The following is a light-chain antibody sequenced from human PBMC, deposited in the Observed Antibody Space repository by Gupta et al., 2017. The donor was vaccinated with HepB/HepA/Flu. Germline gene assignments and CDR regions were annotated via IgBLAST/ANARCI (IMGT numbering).Light chain of an antibody. CDR2: AAS. J-gene: IGKJ1*01. CDR1: QTISSY. V-gene: IGKV1-39*01. CDR3: QQSYSTPRT. Sequence: DMQMTKCPSSLSASVGDRVTITRRASQTISSYLNWYRQTPGKAPKLLIYAASSLQSGVPSRFSGSGSGTDFTLTISSLQPEDFATYYCQQSYSTPRTFGQGTKVEIK.